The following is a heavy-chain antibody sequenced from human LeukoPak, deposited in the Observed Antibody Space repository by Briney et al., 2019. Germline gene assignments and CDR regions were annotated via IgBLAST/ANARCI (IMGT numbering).Heavy chain of an antibody. V-gene: IGHV1-2*02. D-gene: IGHD2-2*02. J-gene: IGHJ6*02. Sequence: ASVRVSCKASGFTFFTDSYVHWVRPAPGQGLEWMGWINPYSGETHYSQKFQGRVTMTRDTSISALYMELRWLTSDDTATYYCARVIPAPTVWGQGTTVTVSS. CDR1: GFTFFTDSY. CDR2: INPYSGET. CDR3: ARVIPAPTV.